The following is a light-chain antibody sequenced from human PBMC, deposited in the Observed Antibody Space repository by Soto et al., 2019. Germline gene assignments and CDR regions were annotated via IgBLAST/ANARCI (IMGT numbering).Light chain of an antibody. CDR2: AVS. CDR1: PSDVGGYNH. Sequence: QSVLTQPASVSGSPGQSITISCTGTPSDVGGYNHVSWYQHSPGKAPKLILFAVSDRPSGVSHRFSGSKSGNTASLTISGLQAEDEADYYCCSYTSLSTVVFGGGTKLTVL. J-gene: IGLJ2*01. CDR3: CSYTSLSTVV. V-gene: IGLV2-14*01.